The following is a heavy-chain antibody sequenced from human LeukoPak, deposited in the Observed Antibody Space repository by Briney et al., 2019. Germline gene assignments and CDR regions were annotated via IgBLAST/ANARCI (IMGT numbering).Heavy chain of an antibody. Sequence: PGGSLRLSCAASGFIFSGYWMHGVRQAPGKGLVWLSRIKNDGSITSYADSVKGRFNISRDNAKNTLYLQMNSLRVEDTAVYYCTKSDWFDPWGQGTLVTVSS. V-gene: IGHV3-74*01. CDR1: GFIFSGYW. J-gene: IGHJ5*02. D-gene: IGHD3-3*01. CDR3: TKSDWFDP. CDR2: IKNDGSIT.